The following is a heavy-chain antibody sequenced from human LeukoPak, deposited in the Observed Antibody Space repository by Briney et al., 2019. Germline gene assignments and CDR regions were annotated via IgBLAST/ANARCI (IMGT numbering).Heavy chain of an antibody. D-gene: IGHD4-17*01. CDR2: IRYDGSNK. J-gene: IGHJ4*02. V-gene: IGHV3-30*02. Sequence: GGSLRLSCAASGFTFSSYGMHWVRHAPGKGLEWVAFIRYDGSNKYYADSVKGRYTISRDNSKNTLYLQMNSLRAEDTAVYYCAKDGGLYGDYRTYYFDYWGQGTLVTVSS. CDR3: AKDGGLYGDYRTYYFDY. CDR1: GFTFSSYG.